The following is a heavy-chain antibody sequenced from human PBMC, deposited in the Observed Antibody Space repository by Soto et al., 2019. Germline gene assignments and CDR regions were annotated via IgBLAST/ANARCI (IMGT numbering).Heavy chain of an antibody. CDR2: IIPIFGTA. D-gene: IGHD3-22*01. Sequence: ASVKVSCKASGGTFSSYAISWVRQAPGRGLEWMGGIIPIFGTANYAQKFQGRVTITADESTSTAYMELSSLRSEDTAVYYCARRGPPYDSSGYYFDYWGQGTLVTVSS. CDR1: GGTFSSYA. J-gene: IGHJ4*02. CDR3: ARRGPPYDSSGYYFDY. V-gene: IGHV1-69*13.